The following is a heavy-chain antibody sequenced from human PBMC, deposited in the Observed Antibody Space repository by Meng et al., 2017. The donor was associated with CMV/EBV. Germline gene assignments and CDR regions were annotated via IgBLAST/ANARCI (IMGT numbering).Heavy chain of an antibody. D-gene: IGHD3-3*01. V-gene: IGHV3-30*02. CDR1: GFTFSSYG. Sequence: GGSLRLSCAASGFTFSSYGMHWVRQAPGKGLEWVAFIRYDGSNKYYADSVKGRFTISRDNSKNTLYLQMNSLRAEDTAVYYCAKEPDTYYHFWSGYYYYYYGMDVWGQGTTVTVSS. CDR2: IRYDGSNK. J-gene: IGHJ6*02. CDR3: AKEPDTYYHFWSGYYYYYYGMDV.